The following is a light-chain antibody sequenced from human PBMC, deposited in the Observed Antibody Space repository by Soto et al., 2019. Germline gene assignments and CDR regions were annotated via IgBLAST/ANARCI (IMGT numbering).Light chain of an antibody. CDR1: QSVTSN. CDR2: GVS. J-gene: IGKJ4*01. Sequence: EREMTRSQATLSVSSGERVALSCRASQSVTSNLAWYQQKPGQAPRLLMYGVSTRATGIPARFGGSGSATEFTLTISSLQSEDFAVYYCQQYSQWPLTFGGGTKVDIK. V-gene: IGKV3-15*01. CDR3: QQYSQWPLT.